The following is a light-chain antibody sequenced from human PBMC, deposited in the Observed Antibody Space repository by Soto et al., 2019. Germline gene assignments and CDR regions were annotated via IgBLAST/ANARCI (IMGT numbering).Light chain of an antibody. CDR1: TSNIGKNF. Sequence: QSVLTQPPSASGTPGQRVTISCSGSTSNIGKNFVYWYQQLPGMAPRLLIYKNDQRPSGVPDRFSGSKSGTSASLAISGVRSEDEADYFCAVWDDSLTAYLFGSGTKVPVL. CDR2: KND. V-gene: IGLV1-47*01. CDR3: AVWDDSLTAYL. J-gene: IGLJ1*01.